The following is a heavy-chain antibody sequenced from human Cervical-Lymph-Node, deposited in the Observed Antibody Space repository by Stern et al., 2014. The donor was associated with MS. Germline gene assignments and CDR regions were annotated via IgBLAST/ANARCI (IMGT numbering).Heavy chain of an antibody. V-gene: IGHV7-4-1*02. D-gene: IGHD2-2*02. CDR3: VREGLYRYHYAMDV. Sequence: VQLVESGSELKKPGASVKVSCKASGYTFTRYSINWVRQAPGQGLEWMGWVNINTGNPTYAQGFTGRFVFSLNTSVSTAYLQISSLKAEDTAVYYCVREGLYRYHYAMDVWGQGTTVTVSS. J-gene: IGHJ6*02. CDR1: GYTFTRYS. CDR2: VNINTGNP.